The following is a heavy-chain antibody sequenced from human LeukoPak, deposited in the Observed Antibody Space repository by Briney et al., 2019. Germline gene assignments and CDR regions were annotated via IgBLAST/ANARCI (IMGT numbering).Heavy chain of an antibody. CDR3: ATYDVLTGFEY. CDR1: GGTLSDHV. Sequence: ASVKVSCKASGGTLSDHVISWVRQAPGNGLEWMGGIIPLKGTSKLTQKLQDRATISADESTNTVYTSESRLRSEDTALYYCATYDVLTGFEYWGQGTLVIVSS. V-gene: IGHV1-69*13. J-gene: IGHJ4*02. CDR2: IIPLKGTS. D-gene: IGHD3-9*01.